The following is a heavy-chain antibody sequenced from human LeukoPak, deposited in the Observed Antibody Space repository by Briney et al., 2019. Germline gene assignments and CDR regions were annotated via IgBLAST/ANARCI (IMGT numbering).Heavy chain of an antibody. CDR3: AKWDRILDAFDI. Sequence: ETLSLTCAVYGGSFSGYYWSWVRQAPGKGLEWVSVISGSGGSTYYADSVKGRFTISRDNSKNTLYLQMNSLRAEDTAVYYCAKWDRILDAFDIWGQGTMVTVSS. V-gene: IGHV3-23*01. CDR1: GGSFSGYY. D-gene: IGHD1-26*01. J-gene: IGHJ3*02. CDR2: ISGSGGST.